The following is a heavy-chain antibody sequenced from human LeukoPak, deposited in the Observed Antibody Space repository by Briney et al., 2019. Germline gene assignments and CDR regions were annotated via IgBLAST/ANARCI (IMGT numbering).Heavy chain of an antibody. CDR3: TTAGSSGWYADY. CDR2: IRSKAYGGTT. Sequence: RTGGSLRLSCTASGFTFGDYAMSWFRQAPGKGLEWVGFIRSKAYGGTTEYAASVKGRFTISRDDSKSIAYLQMNSLKTEDTAVYYCTTAGSSGWYADYWGQGTLVPSPQ. V-gene: IGHV3-49*03. D-gene: IGHD6-19*01. J-gene: IGHJ4*02. CDR1: GFTFGDYA.